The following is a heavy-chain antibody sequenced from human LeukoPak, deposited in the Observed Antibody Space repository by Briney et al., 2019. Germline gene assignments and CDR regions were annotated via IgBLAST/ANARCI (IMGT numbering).Heavy chain of an antibody. Sequence: PGRSLRLSCAASGFTFSSYGMHWVRQAPGKGLEWVAVISYDGSNKYYADSVKGRFTISRDNSKNTLYLQMNSLRAEDTAVYYCARAVEYYYYGMDVWGKGTTVTVSS. CDR2: ISYDGSNK. CDR3: ARAVEYYYYGMDV. D-gene: IGHD6-19*01. V-gene: IGHV3-30*03. CDR1: GFTFSSYG. J-gene: IGHJ6*04.